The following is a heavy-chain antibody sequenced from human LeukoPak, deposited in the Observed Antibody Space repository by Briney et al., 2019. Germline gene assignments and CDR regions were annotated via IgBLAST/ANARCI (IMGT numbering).Heavy chain of an antibody. V-gene: IGHV3-7*04. CDR2: IKQDGGEK. CDR1: AFTFSTFC. J-gene: IGHJ4*02. Sequence: ARSLRLSCAAAAFTFSTFCMSWVRQAQGKGLEWVANIKQDGGEKNYVGTVKGRFTISRSNANNSLYRQMSGLRAEDTAVYYCAKEGRLPLDHWGQGTLVTVSS. CDR3: AKEGRLPLDH.